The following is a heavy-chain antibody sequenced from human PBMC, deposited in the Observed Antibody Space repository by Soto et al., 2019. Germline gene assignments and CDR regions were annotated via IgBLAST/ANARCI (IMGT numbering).Heavy chain of an antibody. CDR2: IYNGGGT. J-gene: IGHJ4*02. CDR1: GGSISTVNYW. Sequence: QVQLQESGPGLVKPSQTLSLTCTVSGGSISTVNYWWSWIRQSPDMGLEWIGHIYNGGGTYNNPSLESRVTMSVYTSKNQLSLTLSSVSAADTAVYYCARGPSGDKVDSWGQGTLVTVSS. CDR3: ARGPSGDKVDS. D-gene: IGHD7-27*01. V-gene: IGHV4-30-4*01.